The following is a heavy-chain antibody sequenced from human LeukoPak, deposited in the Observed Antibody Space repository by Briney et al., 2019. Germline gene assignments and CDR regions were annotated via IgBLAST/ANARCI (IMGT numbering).Heavy chain of an antibody. CDR2: IYSGGST. J-gene: IGHJ6*03. D-gene: IGHD3-3*01. V-gene: IGHV3-53*01. Sequence: GGSLRLSCAASGFTVSSNYMSWVRQAPGKGLEWVSVIYSGGSTYYADAVKGGFTISRDNSKNTLDLKINSLRAEDTAVYYCAKGYYDFWSGYYRSYYYYMDVWGKGTTVTVSS. CDR3: AKGYYDFWSGYYRSYYYYMDV. CDR1: GFTVSSNY.